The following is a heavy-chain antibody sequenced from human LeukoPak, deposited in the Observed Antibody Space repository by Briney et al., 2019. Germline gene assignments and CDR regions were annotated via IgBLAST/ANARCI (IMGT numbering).Heavy chain of an antibody. CDR2: ISGSGSGT. CDR1: GFSLSSHA. D-gene: IGHD3-10*02. CDR3: AKDVRGYNRPVDY. J-gene: IGHJ4*02. V-gene: IGHV3-23*01. Sequence: GGSLRLSCAASGFSLSSHAMNWVRQAPGKGLEWVSAISGSGSGTDYADSVKGRLTISRDNSKNTLYLQINSLRAEDTAVYYCAKDVRGYNRPVDYWAQGTLVTVSS.